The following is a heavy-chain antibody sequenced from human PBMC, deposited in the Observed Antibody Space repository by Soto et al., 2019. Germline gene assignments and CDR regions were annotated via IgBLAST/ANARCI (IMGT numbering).Heavy chain of an antibody. J-gene: IGHJ6*02. V-gene: IGHV3-7*05. CDR2: IKQDGTEK. D-gene: IGHD2-2*01. CDR3: ARARSRGDV. Sequence: EVQLVESGGGLVQPGGSLRLSCAASGFTFSSYWMTWVRQAPGKGLEWVAYIKQDGTEKNYVDSVKGRFTISRDNAKNSLYLQMNGLRAEDTAVYYCARARSRGDVWGQGTTVIVSS. CDR1: GFTFSSYW.